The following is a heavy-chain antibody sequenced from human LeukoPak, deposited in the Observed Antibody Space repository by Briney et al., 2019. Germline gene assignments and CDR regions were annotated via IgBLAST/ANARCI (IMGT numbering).Heavy chain of an antibody. V-gene: IGHV1-18*01. J-gene: IGHJ5*02. D-gene: IGHD3-10*01. CDR2: ISAYNGNT. Sequence: GASVKVSCKASGYTFTSYGISWARQAPGQGLEWMGWISAYNGNTNYAQKLQGRVTMTTDTSTSTAYMELRSLRSDDTAVYYCARDRRYYGSGSRNWFDPWGQGTLVTVSS. CDR3: ARDRRYYGSGSRNWFDP. CDR1: GYTFTSYG.